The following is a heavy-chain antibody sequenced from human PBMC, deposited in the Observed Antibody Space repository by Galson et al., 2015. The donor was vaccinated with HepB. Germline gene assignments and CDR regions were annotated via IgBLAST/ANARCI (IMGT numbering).Heavy chain of an antibody. D-gene: IGHD3-10*01. CDR1: GGTFSSYA. V-gene: IGHV1-69*04. J-gene: IGHJ6*02. Sequence: SVKVSCKASGGTFSSYAISWVRQAPGQGLGWMGRIIPILGIANYAQKFQGRVTITADKSTSTAYMELSSLRSEDTAVYYCARRREGITMVRGVARGWSGMDVWGQGTTVTVSS. CDR3: ARRREGITMVRGVARGWSGMDV. CDR2: IIPILGIA.